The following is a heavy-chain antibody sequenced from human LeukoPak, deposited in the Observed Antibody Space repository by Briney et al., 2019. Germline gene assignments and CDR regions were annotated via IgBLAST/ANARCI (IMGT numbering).Heavy chain of an antibody. CDR2: ISRSSSSI. V-gene: IGHV3-48*01. CDR3: ARGHHTMVRGVIIPAPRWFDP. D-gene: IGHD3-10*01. J-gene: IGHJ5*02. CDR1: GFTFSSYS. Sequence: PGGSLRLSCAASGFTFSSYSMNWVRQAPGKGLEWVSYISRSSSSIYYADSVKGRFTISRDNAKNSLFLQMNSLRAEDTAVYYCARGHHTMVRGVIIPAPRWFDPWGQGTLVTVSS.